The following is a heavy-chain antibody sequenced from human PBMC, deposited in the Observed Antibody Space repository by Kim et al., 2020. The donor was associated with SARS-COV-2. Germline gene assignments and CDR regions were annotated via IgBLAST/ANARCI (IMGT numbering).Heavy chain of an antibody. Sequence: GGSLILSCAASGFTFSTYGMSWGRQAPGKGLEWVSSISESGDRTYYADSVKGRFTISRDNSRNTLYLQMNSLRAEDTAIYYCAKDHRDFDNWGQGTLVTVSS. CDR2: ISESGDRT. V-gene: IGHV3-23*01. J-gene: IGHJ4*02. CDR1: GFTFSTYG. CDR3: AKDHRDFDN.